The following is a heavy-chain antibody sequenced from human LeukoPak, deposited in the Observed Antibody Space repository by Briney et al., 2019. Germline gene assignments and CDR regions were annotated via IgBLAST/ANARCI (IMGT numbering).Heavy chain of an antibody. D-gene: IGHD3-10*01. CDR1: GGSISSGGYY. CDR2: IYHSGST. J-gene: IGHJ4*02. V-gene: IGHV4-31*03. Sequence: PSQTLSLTCTVSGGSISSGGYYWSWIRQHPGKGLEWIGYIYHSGSTYYNPSLKSRVTISVDTSKNQFSLKLSSVTAADTAVYYCARAQGPWFGNPNPYYFDYWGQGTLVTVSS. CDR3: ARAQGPWFGNPNPYYFDY.